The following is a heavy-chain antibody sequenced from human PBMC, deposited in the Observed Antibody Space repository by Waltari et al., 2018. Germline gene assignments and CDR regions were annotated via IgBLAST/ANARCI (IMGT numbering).Heavy chain of an antibody. V-gene: IGHV3-74*01. CDR2: IDFDGTNI. J-gene: IGHJ4*02. CDR3: VRSNYYFDY. Sequence: EVLLVESGGDLVQPGGSLRLSCAASGFTFRSYWMFWIRQRPGGGLEWVSRIDFDGTNINYADFAEGRFTISRDNAKDTLYLQMNDLTAEDTAVYYCVRSNYYFDYWDQGTLVTVSS. CDR1: GFTFRSYW.